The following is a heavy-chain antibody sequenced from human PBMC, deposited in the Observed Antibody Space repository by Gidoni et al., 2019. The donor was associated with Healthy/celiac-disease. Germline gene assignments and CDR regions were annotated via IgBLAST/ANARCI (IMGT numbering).Heavy chain of an antibody. CDR3: AKVTSSSWHLDY. V-gene: IGHV3-23*01. CDR1: GFTFSSYA. D-gene: IGHD6-13*01. J-gene: IGHJ4*02. CDR2: ISGSGGRK. Sequence: EVQLLESGGGLVQPGGSLRLSCAASGFTFSSYAMSWVRQAPGKGLEGVSVISGSGGRKYYADSVKGRFTISRDNSKNTLYLQMNSLRAEDTAVYYCAKVTSSSWHLDYWGQGTLVTVSS.